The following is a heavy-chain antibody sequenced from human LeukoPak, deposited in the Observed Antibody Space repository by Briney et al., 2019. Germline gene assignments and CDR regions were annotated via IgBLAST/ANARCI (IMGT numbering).Heavy chain of an antibody. CDR1: GGTFSGYY. Sequence: PSETLSLTCAVYGGTFSGYYWSWIRQPPGKGLEWTGEVNHGGSTNYNPSLKSRVIISIDKSENQFSLKLSSVSAADTAVYYCALQSGEKAAFDIWGQGTVVTVSS. CDR2: VNHGGST. V-gene: IGHV4-34*08. D-gene: IGHD1-26*01. J-gene: IGHJ3*02. CDR3: ALQSGEKAAFDI.